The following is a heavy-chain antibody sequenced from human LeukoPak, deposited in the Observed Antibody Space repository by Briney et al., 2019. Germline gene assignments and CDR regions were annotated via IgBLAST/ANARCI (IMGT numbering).Heavy chain of an antibody. CDR3: ASTLGMVRGSENWFDP. V-gene: IGHV5-51*01. J-gene: IGHJ5*02. D-gene: IGHD3-10*01. CDR1: GYSFTSYW. Sequence: GESLKISCKGSGYSFTSYWIGWVRQMPGKGLEWMGIIYPGDSDTRYSPSFQGQVTISADRSISTAYLQWSSLKASDTAMYYWASTLGMVRGSENWFDPWGQGTLVTVSS. CDR2: IYPGDSDT.